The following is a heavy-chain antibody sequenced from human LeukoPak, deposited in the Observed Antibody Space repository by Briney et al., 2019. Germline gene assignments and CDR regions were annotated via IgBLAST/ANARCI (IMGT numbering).Heavy chain of an antibody. CDR1: GFTFSSYS. J-gene: IGHJ6*03. V-gene: IGHV3-21*01. CDR3: AREHGGYYDFWSGYIPLGYMDV. CDR2: ISSSSNI. Sequence: GGSLRLSCAASGFTFSSYSMNWVRQAPGKGLEWVSSISSSSNIYYADSVKGRFTISRDNAKNSLYLQMNSLRAEDTAVYYCAREHGGYYDFWSGYIPLGYMDVWGKGTTVTVSS. D-gene: IGHD3-3*01.